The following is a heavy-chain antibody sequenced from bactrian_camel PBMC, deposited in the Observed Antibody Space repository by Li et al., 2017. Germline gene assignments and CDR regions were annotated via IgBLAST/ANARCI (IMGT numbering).Heavy chain of an antibody. V-gene: IGHV3S26*01. D-gene: IGHD2*01. CDR2: IDSVGMT. J-gene: IGHJ4*01. CDR3: AASAPYYTLVHQSGATECLVGTGNDLHH. Sequence: HVQLVESGGDSVDTGGSLTLTCVISGYTYKDYCMAWFRQTPGKRREAVASIDSVGMTAYSAAVRDRFTISQDKVKSTLSLQMNFLKPEDTAMYYCAASAPYYTLVHQSGATECLVGTGNDLHHWGQGTQVTVS. CDR1: GYTYKDYC.